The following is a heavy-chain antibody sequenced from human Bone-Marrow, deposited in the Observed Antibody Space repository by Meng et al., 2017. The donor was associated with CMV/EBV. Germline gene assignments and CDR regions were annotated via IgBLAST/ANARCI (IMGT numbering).Heavy chain of an antibody. CDR2: ISSSSSYI. D-gene: IGHD3-3*01. CDR3: ARDLREMITIFGVVTDYYYGMDV. V-gene: IGHV3-21*01. J-gene: IGHJ6*01. CDR1: GFTFSSYS. Sequence: GGSLRLSCAASGFTFSSYSMNWVRQAPGKGLEWVSSISSSSSYIYYADSVKGRFTISRDNAKNSLYLQMNSLRAEDTAVYYCARDLREMITIFGVVTDYYYGMDVWGQGTTVTVYS.